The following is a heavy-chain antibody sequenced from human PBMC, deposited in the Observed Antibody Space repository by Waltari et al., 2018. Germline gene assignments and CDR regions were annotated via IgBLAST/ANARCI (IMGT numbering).Heavy chain of an antibody. CDR2: INHSGST. J-gene: IGHJ6*02. D-gene: IGHD3-3*01. Sequence: QVQLQQWGAGLLKPSETLSLTCAVYGGSFSGYYWSWIRQPPGKGLEWIGEINHSGSTNYNPSLKSRVTISVDTSKNQFSLKLSSVTAADTAVYYCARAPRWIFGVATHYYYYGMDVWGQGTTVTVSS. CDR1: GGSFSGYY. CDR3: ARAPRWIFGVATHYYYYGMDV. V-gene: IGHV4-34*01.